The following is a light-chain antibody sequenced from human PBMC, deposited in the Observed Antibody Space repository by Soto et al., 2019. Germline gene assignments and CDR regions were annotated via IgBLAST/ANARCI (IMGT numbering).Light chain of an antibody. V-gene: IGKV3-15*01. J-gene: IGKJ4*01. CDR1: QSISSN. Sequence: EIVMTLSPATLSLSPGERATLSCRASQSISSNLAWYQQKPGQAPRLLIYGASTRAPDIPARFSGSGSGTEFTLTISSLQSADFAVYYCQHYNNWPPLTFGGGTKVEIK. CDR2: GAS. CDR3: QHYNNWPPLT.